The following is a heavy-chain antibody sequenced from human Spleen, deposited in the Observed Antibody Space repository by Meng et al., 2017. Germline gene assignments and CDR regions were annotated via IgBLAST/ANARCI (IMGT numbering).Heavy chain of an antibody. V-gene: IGHV4-39*02. D-gene: IGHD4-17*01. J-gene: IGHJ5*02. CDR1: CGAISTSGYH. CDR3: ARDRKHYGERGWFDP. Sequence: QLQESGPGLVRPSEALYLTCSVSCGAISTSGYHWGWVRQPPGKGLEWIGSIGHSGFTYYTPSLKSRVTVSIDTSRNRFSLWLTSVTAADTAVYYCARDRKHYGERGWFDPWGQGTLVTVSS. CDR2: IGHSGFT.